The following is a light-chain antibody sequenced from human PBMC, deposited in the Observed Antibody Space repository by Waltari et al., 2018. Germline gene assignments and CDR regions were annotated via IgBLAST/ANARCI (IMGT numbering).Light chain of an antibody. CDR1: QSLTNY. Sequence: TVLTQSPATLSVSPGQRATLSCRASQSLTNYLAWYQQKPGQAPRLLISDASTRATGIPARFTGSGSGTEVTLTISSLQSEDIAVYYCQQYGSWPLTFGGGTKV. J-gene: IGKJ4*01. CDR2: DAS. CDR3: QQYGSWPLT. V-gene: IGKV3-15*01.